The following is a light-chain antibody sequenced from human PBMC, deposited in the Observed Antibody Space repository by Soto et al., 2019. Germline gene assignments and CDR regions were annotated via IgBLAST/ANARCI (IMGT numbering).Light chain of an antibody. J-gene: IGLJ1*01. V-gene: IGLV1-44*01. CDR1: SSNIGSNT. Sequence: QSVLTQPPSASGTPGQRVTISCSGSSSNIGSNTVNWYQQLPGTAPKLLIYSNNQRPSGVPDRFSGSKSGTSASLAISGLQSEDEADYYCNSHTSSGFRVFGTGTKLTVL. CDR2: SNN. CDR3: NSHTSSGFRV.